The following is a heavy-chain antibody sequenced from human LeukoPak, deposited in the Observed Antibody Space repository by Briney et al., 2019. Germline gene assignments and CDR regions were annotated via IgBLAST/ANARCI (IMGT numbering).Heavy chain of an antibody. V-gene: IGHV4-59*12. CDR3: ARDLFYGSGSPDDY. J-gene: IGHJ4*02. Sequence: SETLSLTCTVSGGSINSYYWSWIRQPPGKGLEWIGYIHHSGGITYYNPSLKSRVTISVDTSKNQFSLKLSSVTAADTAVYYCARDLFYGSGSPDDYWGQGTLVTVSS. CDR2: IHHSGGIT. D-gene: IGHD3-10*01. CDR1: GGSINSYY.